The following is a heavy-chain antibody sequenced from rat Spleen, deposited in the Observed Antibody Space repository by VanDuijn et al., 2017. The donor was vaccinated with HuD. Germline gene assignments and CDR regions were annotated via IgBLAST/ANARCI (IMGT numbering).Heavy chain of an antibody. CDR3: ARAVFDY. CDR2: ISTGGRST. V-gene: IGHV5-27*01. CDR1: GFTFSNYY. Sequence: EVQLVESGGDLVQPGRSLKLSCAASGFTFSNYYMAWVRLAPTKGLEWVAFISTGGRSTYYRDSVKGRFTISRDNAKSTLYLQMDSLRSEDTATYYCARAVFDYWGQGVMVTVSS. J-gene: IGHJ2*01.